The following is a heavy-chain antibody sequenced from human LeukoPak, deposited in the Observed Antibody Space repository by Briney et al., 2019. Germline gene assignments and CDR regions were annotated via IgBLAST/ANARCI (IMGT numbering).Heavy chain of an antibody. Sequence: GGSLTLSCAASGFTVRSNYMSWVRQAPGKGLEWVSIIYSGGSKFYADSVKGRFTISRDNFKNTLYFQMNSLRAEDTAVYYCARTYHYGSGSFYSRAFDIWGQGTMVTVSS. CDR1: GFTVRSNY. D-gene: IGHD3-10*01. CDR2: IYSGGSK. V-gene: IGHV3-53*05. CDR3: ARTYHYGSGSFYSRAFDI. J-gene: IGHJ3*02.